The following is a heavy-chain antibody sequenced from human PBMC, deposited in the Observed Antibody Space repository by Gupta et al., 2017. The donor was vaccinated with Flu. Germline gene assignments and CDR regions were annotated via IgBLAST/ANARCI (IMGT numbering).Heavy chain of an antibody. J-gene: IGHJ5*02. CDR2: IKQDGSEK. D-gene: IGHD2-15*01. Sequence: EVQLVESGGGLVQPGGSLRLSCAASGFTFSSYWMSWVRQAPGKGLEWVANIKQDGSEKYYVDSVKGRFTISRDNAKNSLYLQMNSLRAEDTAVYYCARVRPLVVVAARGWFDPWGQGTLVTVSS. CDR3: ARVRPLVVVAARGWFDP. CDR1: GFTFSSYW. V-gene: IGHV3-7*04.